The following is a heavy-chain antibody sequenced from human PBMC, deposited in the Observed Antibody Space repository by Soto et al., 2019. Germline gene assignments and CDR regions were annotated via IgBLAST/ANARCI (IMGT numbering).Heavy chain of an antibody. Sequence: HPGGSLRLSCAASGFTFSSYAMHWVRQAPGKGLEWVAVISYDGSNKYYADSVKGRFTISRDNSKNTLYLQMNSLRAEDTAVYYCARGGVVNYDSSGYYRNDAFDIWGQGTMVTVSS. CDR2: ISYDGSNK. CDR1: GFTFSSYA. V-gene: IGHV3-30-3*01. CDR3: ARGGVVNYDSSGYYRNDAFDI. D-gene: IGHD3-22*01. J-gene: IGHJ3*02.